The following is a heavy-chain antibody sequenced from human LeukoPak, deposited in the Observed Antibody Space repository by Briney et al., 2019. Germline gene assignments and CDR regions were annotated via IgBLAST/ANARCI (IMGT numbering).Heavy chain of an antibody. V-gene: IGHV4-34*01. J-gene: IGHJ4*02. CDR3: ASLNWNFRLSRYYFDY. CDR1: GGSFSGYY. D-gene: IGHD1-1*01. CDR2: INHSGST. Sequence: SETLSLTCAVYGGSFSGYYWSWIRQPPGKGLGWIGEINHSGSTNYNPSLKSRVTISVDTSKNQFSLKLSSVTAADTAVYYCASLNWNFRLSRYYFDYWGQGTLVTVSS.